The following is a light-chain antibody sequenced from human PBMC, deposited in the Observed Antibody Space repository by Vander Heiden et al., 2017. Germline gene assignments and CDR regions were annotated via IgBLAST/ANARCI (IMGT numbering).Light chain of an antibody. CDR1: SLRSYY. V-gene: IGLV3-19*01. CDR2: GKN. J-gene: IGLJ2*01. CDR3: NSRDSSGNHVV. Sequence: SSELTQDPAVSVALGQTVRITCQGDSLRSYYASWYQQKPGQAHVLVIYGKNNRPAGIPDRFSGSSSGNTASLTITGAQAEDEADYCCNSRDSSGNHVVFGGGTKLTVL.